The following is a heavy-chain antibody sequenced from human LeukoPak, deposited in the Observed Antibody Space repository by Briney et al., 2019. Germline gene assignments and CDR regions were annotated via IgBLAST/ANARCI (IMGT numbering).Heavy chain of an antibody. CDR2: TYYRSKWYN. J-gene: IGHJ3*02. CDR3: ARQPMVRGYHDSSGYLIPDDAFDI. V-gene: IGHV6-1*01. Sequence: SQTLSLTCAISGDSVSSNSAAWNWIRQSPSRGLEWLGRTYYRSKWYNDYAVSVKSRITINPDTSKNQFSLQLNSVTPEDTAVYYCARQPMVRGYHDSSGYLIPDDAFDIWGQGTMVTVSS. D-gene: IGHD3-22*01. CDR1: GDSVSSNSAA.